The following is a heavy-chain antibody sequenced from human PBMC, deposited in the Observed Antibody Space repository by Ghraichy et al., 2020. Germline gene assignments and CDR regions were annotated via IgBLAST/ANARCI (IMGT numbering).Heavy chain of an antibody. D-gene: IGHD3-22*01. CDR3: ASDEGSSGPYAFDI. CDR2: IYTSGST. J-gene: IGHJ3*02. Sequence: SETLSLTCTVSGGSISSYYWSWIRQPAGKGLEWIGRIYTSGSTNYNPSLKSRVTMSVDTSKNQFSLKLSSVTAADTAVYYCASDEGSSGPYAFDIWGQGTMVTVSS. CDR1: GGSISSYY. V-gene: IGHV4-4*07.